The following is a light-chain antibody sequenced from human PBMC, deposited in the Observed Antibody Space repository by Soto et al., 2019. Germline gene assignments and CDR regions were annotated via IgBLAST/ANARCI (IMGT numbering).Light chain of an antibody. J-gene: IGLJ1*01. CDR1: SSDVGGFTY. Sequence: QSALTQPASVSGSPGQSITISCTATSSDVGGFTYVSWYQHHPGKAPKLMIYEVSNRPSGVSNRFSGSQSGNTASLTISGLQAEDEADYCCSSYAKRSTLEGVFGTGTKVTVL. CDR3: SSYAKRSTLEGV. CDR2: EVS. V-gene: IGLV2-14*01.